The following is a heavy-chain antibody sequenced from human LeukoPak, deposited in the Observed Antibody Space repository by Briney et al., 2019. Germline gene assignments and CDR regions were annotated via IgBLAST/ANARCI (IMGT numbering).Heavy chain of an antibody. CDR3: ARGSSGWSYYYYYYMDV. CDR1: GYSFTSYW. CDR2: IYPGDSDT. D-gene: IGHD6-19*01. V-gene: IGHV5-51*01. J-gene: IGHJ6*03. Sequence: GESLKISCKGSGYSFTSYWIGWVRQLPGKGLEWMGIIYPGDSDTRYSPSFQGQVTISADKSISTAYLQWSSLKASDTAMYYCARGSSGWSYYYYYYMDVWGKGTTVTVSS.